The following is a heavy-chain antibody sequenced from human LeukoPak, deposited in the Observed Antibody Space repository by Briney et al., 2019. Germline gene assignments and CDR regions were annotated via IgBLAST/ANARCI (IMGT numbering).Heavy chain of an antibody. Sequence: GGSLRLSCAASGFAFSSYAMSWVRQAPGKGLEWVSAISGSGGSTYYADSVKGRFTISRDNSKNTLYLQMDSLRAEDTAVYYCAKDMGQPRSYWGQGTLVTVSS. J-gene: IGHJ4*02. CDR1: GFAFSSYA. CDR3: AKDMGQPRSY. CDR2: ISGSGGST. D-gene: IGHD3-10*01. V-gene: IGHV3-23*01.